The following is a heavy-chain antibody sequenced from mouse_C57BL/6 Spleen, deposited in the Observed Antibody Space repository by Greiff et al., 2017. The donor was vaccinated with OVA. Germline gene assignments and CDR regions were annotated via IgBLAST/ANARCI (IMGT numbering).Heavy chain of an antibody. CDR1: GYTFTSYD. Sequence: QVQLQQSGPELVKPGASVKLSCKASGYTFTSYDINWVKQRPGQGLEWIGWIYPRDGSTKYNEKFKGKATFTVDTSSSTAYMELHSLTSADSAVYFCAREGITTVHAMDYWGQGTSVTVSS. D-gene: IGHD1-1*01. J-gene: IGHJ4*01. CDR3: AREGITTVHAMDY. CDR2: IYPRDGST. V-gene: IGHV1-85*01.